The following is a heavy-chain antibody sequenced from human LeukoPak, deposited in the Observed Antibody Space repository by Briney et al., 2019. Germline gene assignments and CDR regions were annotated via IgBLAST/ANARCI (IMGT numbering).Heavy chain of an antibody. D-gene: IGHD1-26*01. CDR1: GFTFSSYS. Sequence: GGSLRLSCAASGFTFSSYSMNWVRQAPGKGLEWVSYISSSSSTIYYADSVKVRFTISRDNAKNSLYLQMNSLRAEDTAVYYCARWGIVGATGYWGQGTLVTVSS. CDR2: ISSSSSTI. J-gene: IGHJ4*02. V-gene: IGHV3-48*01. CDR3: ARWGIVGATGY.